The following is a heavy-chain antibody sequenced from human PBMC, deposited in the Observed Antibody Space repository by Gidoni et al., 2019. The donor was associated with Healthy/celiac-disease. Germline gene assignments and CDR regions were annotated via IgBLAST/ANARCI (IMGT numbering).Heavy chain of an antibody. Sequence: QVQLQESGPGLVTPSQTLSLTCTVSGGSISSGGYYWSWIRQHPGKGLEWIGYIYYSGSTYYNPSLKSRVTISVDTSKNQVSLKLSSVTAADTAVYYGARGGSDYGVDYWGQGTLVTVSS. CDR2: IYYSGST. CDR3: ARGGSDYGVDY. V-gene: IGHV4-31*03. D-gene: IGHD4-17*01. CDR1: GGSISSGGYY. J-gene: IGHJ4*02.